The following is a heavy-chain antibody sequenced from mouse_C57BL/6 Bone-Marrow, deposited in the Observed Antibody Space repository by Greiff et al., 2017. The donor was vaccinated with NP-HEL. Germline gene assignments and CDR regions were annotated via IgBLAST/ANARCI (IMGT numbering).Heavy chain of an antibody. V-gene: IGHV6-3*01. CDR3: TIYYGNLGVY. CDR1: GFTFSNYW. D-gene: IGHD2-1*01. CDR2: IRLKSDNYAT. J-gene: IGHJ2*01. Sequence: EVKVEESGGGLVQPGGSMKLSCVASGFTFSNYWMNWVRQSPEKGLEWVAQIRLKSDNYATHYAESVKGRFTISRDDSKSSVYLQMNNLRAEDTGIYYCTIYYGNLGVYWGQGTTLTVSS.